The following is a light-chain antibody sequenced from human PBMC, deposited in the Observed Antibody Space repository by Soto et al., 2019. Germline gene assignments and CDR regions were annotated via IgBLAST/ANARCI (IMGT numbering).Light chain of an antibody. V-gene: IGKV1-5*01. J-gene: IGKJ1*01. CDR3: QQSYNPPQT. Sequence: DIQMTPSPSTLSAPVVENVRIPCPASQSTSSWLAWYQQKQGKAPKLLIYDASSLESGVPSRFSGSGSGTDFTLTISSLQPEDFATYSCQQSYNPPQTCGQGTKVDIK. CDR2: DAS. CDR1: QSTSSW.